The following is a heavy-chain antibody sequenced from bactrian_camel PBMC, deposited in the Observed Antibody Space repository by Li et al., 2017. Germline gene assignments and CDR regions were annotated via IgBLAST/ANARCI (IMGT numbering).Heavy chain of an antibody. J-gene: IGHJ4*01. D-gene: IGHD6*01. Sequence: HVQLVESGGGSVQAGGSLKLSCVVSGWRYNSHCMGWFRQAPGKEREAVATIRFGDSSTSYGASLAGRFTLSRVDARDKSKNTLYLQLNMSIPEDTAMYYCTADPRLSRLSCGRSWVQGPRSVNYYRGQGTQVTVS. V-gene: IGHV3S63*01. CDR2: IRFGDSST. CDR1: GWRYNSHC. CDR3: TADPRLSRLSCGRSWVQGPRSVNYY.